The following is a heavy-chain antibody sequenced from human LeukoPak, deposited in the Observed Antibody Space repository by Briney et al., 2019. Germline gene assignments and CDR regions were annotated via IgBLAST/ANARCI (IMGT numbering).Heavy chain of an antibody. CDR1: GFIFSNYG. V-gene: IGHV3-23*01. CDR2: ISGSGGST. J-gene: IGHJ4*02. CDR3: AKDLTGQYFDWLLIDYFDY. D-gene: IGHD3-9*01. Sequence: GGSLRLSCAASGFIFSNYGMSWVRQAPGKGLEWVSVISGSGGSTYYADSVKGRFTISRDNSKNTLYLQMNSLRAEDTAVYYCAKDLTGQYFDWLLIDYFDYWGQGTLVTVSS.